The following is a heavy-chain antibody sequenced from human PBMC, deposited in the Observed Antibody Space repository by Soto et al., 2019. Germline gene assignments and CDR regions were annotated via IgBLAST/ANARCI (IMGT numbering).Heavy chain of an antibody. D-gene: IGHD4-17*01. CDR2: IYSGGST. CDR1: GFTVSSNY. CDR3: ARGGSYGGNSEGEIDY. J-gene: IGHJ4*02. V-gene: IGHV3-66*01. Sequence: EVQLVESGGGLVQPGGSLRLSCAAYGFTVSSNYMSWVRQAPGKGLEWVSVIYSGGSTYYADSVKGRFTISRDNSKNTLYLQMNSLRAEDTAVYYCARGGSYGGNSEGEIDYWGQGTLVTVSS.